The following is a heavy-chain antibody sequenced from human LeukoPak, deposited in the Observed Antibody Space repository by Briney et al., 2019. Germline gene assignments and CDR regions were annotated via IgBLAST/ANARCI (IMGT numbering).Heavy chain of an antibody. CDR1: GFTVSSNY. CDR3: ATANDNWNYAFDC. Sequence: PGGSLRLSCTASGFTVSSNYMSWVRQAPGKGLEWVSVIYAGGTTYYADSVKGRFTISRDNSRNTLYLQMNSLRAEDTAVYYCATANDNWNYAFDCWGQGALVTVSS. D-gene: IGHD1-7*01. J-gene: IGHJ4*02. CDR2: IYAGGTT. V-gene: IGHV3-53*01.